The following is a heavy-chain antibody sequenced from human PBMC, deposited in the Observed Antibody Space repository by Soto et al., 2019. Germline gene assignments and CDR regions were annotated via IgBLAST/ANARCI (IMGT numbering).Heavy chain of an antibody. Sequence: KPSETLSLTCAVYGGSFSGYYGAWIRQPPGKGLEWIGEINHSGSTNYNPSLKSRVTISVDTSKNQFSLKLSSVTAADTAVYYCARDDRGGSGGSPSHWFDPWGQGTLVTVSS. J-gene: IGHJ5*02. V-gene: IGHV4-34*01. D-gene: IGHD2-15*01. CDR1: GGSFSGYY. CDR2: INHSGST. CDR3: ARDDRGGSGGSPSHWFDP.